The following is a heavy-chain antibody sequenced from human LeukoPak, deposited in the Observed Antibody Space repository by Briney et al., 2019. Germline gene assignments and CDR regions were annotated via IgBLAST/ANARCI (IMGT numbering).Heavy chain of an antibody. Sequence: PSETLSLTCAVCGGSFSGYYWSWIRQPPGKGLEWIGEINHSGSTNYNPSLKSRVTISVDTSKNQFSLKLSSVTAADTAVYYCARGRRLTTKAYWFDPWGQGTLVTVSS. V-gene: IGHV4-34*01. CDR2: INHSGST. CDR1: GGSFSGYY. J-gene: IGHJ5*02. D-gene: IGHD1-1*01. CDR3: ARGRRLTTKAYWFDP.